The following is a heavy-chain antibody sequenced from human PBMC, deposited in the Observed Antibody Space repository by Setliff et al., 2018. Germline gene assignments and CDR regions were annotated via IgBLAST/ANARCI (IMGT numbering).Heavy chain of an antibody. CDR2: INHSGNT. J-gene: IGHJ5*02. CDR1: GGSISSSDSNTNW. CDR3: ARGVYCSSTSCSPGLNWFDP. D-gene: IGHD2-2*01. Sequence: SETLSLTCAVSGGSISSSDSNTNWWSWVRQPPGKGLEWIGEINHSGNTNYNPSLKSRVTVSVDKPKNQFSLKLSSVTAADTAVYYCARGVYCSSTSCSPGLNWFDPWGQGTLVTVSS. V-gene: IGHV4-4*02.